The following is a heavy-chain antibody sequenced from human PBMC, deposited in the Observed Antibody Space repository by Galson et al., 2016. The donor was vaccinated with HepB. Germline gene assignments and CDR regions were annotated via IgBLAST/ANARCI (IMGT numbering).Heavy chain of an antibody. V-gene: IGHV3-23*01. CDR2: FSGSCGST. D-gene: IGHD3-10*01. CDR1: GFTFSSYA. CDR3: AKGRVSGKRGLYFDY. Sequence: SLRLSCAASGFTFSSYAMNWVRQAPGKGLEWVSAFSGSCGSTYYAASVKGRFTTSRGNSKNTLFLQMNSLRAEDTAVYYFAKGRVSGKRGLYFDYWGQGTLVTVSS. J-gene: IGHJ4*02.